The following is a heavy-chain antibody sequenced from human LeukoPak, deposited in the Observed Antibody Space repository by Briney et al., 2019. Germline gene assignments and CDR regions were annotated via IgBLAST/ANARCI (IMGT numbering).Heavy chain of an antibody. J-gene: IGHJ4*02. CDR2: ISNSSSNI. Sequence: GGSLRLSCAASGFSFSSYSMNWVRQAPGKGLEWVSSISNSSSNIYYADSVKGRFTISRDNTKNSLYLQMNSLRAEDTAVYYCASVLWFGGIFFDSWGQGILVTVSS. CDR3: ASVLWFGGIFFDS. D-gene: IGHD3-10*01. CDR1: GFSFSSYS. V-gene: IGHV3-21*04.